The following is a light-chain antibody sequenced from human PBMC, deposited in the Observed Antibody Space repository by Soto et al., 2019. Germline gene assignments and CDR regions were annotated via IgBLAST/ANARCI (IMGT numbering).Light chain of an antibody. J-gene: IGKJ1*01. CDR3: QQYASSVT. CDR1: QSVSSGF. V-gene: IGKV3-20*01. Sequence: EIVLTQSPGSLSFYPGERATLSCRASQSVSSGFFAWYQQKPGQAPRLIIYGASNRATGIPDRFSGSGSGPDFPLPISRLEPEDFAVYYCQQYASSVTFGQGTKVEVK. CDR2: GAS.